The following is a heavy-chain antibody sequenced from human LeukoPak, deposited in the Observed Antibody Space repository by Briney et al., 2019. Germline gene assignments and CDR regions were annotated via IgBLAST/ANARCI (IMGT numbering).Heavy chain of an antibody. CDR2: ITPIFHTP. CDR3: AREDWNPPYFYYGMGV. J-gene: IGHJ6*02. D-gene: IGHD1-1*01. Sequence: SVTVSCKASGDTFSNYGINWVRQAPGQGLEWMGGITPIFHTPNYAQKFQGRVTISADESTTTAYMELTSLRSDDTAVYYCAREDWNPPYFYYGMGVWGQGTMVTVSS. CDR1: GDTFSNYG. V-gene: IGHV1-69*13.